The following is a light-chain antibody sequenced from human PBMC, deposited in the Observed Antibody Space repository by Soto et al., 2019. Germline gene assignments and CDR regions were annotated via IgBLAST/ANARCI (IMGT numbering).Light chain of an antibody. Sequence: EIVLTQSPATLSLSPGERATLSCRASQSVGTYLVWYQQKPGQAPRVFIYDASNRATGIPARFSGSGCGTACSLPTSSRGPEDAAVVYCRHRNNCPFTFGGGTKVQIK. CDR3: RHRNNCPFT. CDR1: QSVGTY. J-gene: IGKJ4*01. V-gene: IGKV3-11*01. CDR2: DAS.